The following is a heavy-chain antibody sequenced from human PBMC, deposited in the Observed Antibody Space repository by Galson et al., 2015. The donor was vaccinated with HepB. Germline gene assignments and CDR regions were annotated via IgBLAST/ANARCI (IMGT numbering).Heavy chain of an antibody. Sequence: QSGAEVKKPGESLRISCKGSGYSFPSYWISWVRQMPGKGLEWMGRIDPSDSYTNYSPSFQGHVTISADKSISTAYLQWSSLKASDTAMYYGASPQLEREAFDIWGQGTMVTVSS. D-gene: IGHD1-1*01. J-gene: IGHJ3*02. CDR1: GYSFPSYW. CDR2: IDPSDSYT. V-gene: IGHV5-10-1*01. CDR3: ASPQLEREAFDI.